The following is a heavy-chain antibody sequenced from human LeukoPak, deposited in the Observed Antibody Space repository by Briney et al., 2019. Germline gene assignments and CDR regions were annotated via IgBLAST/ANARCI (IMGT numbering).Heavy chain of an antibody. CDR3: ATVYGDYFFDY. J-gene: IGHJ4*02. CDR1: GFTFSSYS. CDR2: ISSSSSYI. D-gene: IGHD4-17*01. Sequence: GGSLRLSCAASGFTFSSYSMNWVRQAPGKGLEWVSSISSSSSYIYYADSVKGRFTISRENAKNSLYLQMNSLRAEDTAVYYCATVYGDYFFDYWGQGTLVTVSS. V-gene: IGHV3-21*04.